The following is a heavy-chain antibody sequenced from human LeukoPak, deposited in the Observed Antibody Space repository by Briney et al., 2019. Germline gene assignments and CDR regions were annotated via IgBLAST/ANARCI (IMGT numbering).Heavy chain of an antibody. CDR3: AKIGDSSSWSDFDY. Sequence: GGSLRLSCAASGFTFSSYAMHWVRQAPGKGLEWVAVISYDGSNKYYADSVKGRFTISRDNSKNTLYLQMNSLRTEDTALYYCAKIGDSSSWSDFDYWGQGTLVTVSS. D-gene: IGHD6-13*01. V-gene: IGHV3-30*04. J-gene: IGHJ4*02. CDR2: ISYDGSNK. CDR1: GFTFSSYA.